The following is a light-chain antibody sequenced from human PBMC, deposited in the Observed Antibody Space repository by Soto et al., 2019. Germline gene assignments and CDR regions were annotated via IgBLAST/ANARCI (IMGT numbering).Light chain of an antibody. CDR1: QNISIN. Sequence: EIVMTQSPATLSVSPGERATLSCRASQNISINLAWYQQKPGQPPRLLIYDASTRATGLPARFSGSGSGTEFTLTISSLQSEDFAVYYCQQYNDWPETFGQGTKV. CDR3: QQYNDWPET. J-gene: IGKJ1*01. V-gene: IGKV3-15*01. CDR2: DAS.